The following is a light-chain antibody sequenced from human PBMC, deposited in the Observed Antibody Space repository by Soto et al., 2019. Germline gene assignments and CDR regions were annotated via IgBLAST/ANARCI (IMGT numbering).Light chain of an antibody. CDR2: DVS. J-gene: IGLJ3*02. V-gene: IGLV2-14*01. CDR3: SSSTTTTSLVV. Sequence: QSALTQPASVSGSPGQSITISCTGTSSDIGDYNYVSWYQQYPGKVPQLVIYDVSHRPSGVSNRFSGSKSGNTASLTISGLQAEDEADYECSSSTTTTSLVVFGGGTKLTV. CDR1: SSDIGDYNY.